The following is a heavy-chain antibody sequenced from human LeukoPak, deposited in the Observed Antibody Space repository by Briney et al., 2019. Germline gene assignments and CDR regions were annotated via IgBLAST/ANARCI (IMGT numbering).Heavy chain of an antibody. Sequence: GGSLRLSCAAPGFTFSSYAMSWVRQAPGKGLEWVSAISGSGGSTYYADSVKGRFTISRDNSKNTLYLQMNSLRAEDTAVYYCAKDQAITLYYFDCWGQGTLVTVSS. CDR2: ISGSGGST. CDR1: GFTFSSYA. J-gene: IGHJ4*02. V-gene: IGHV3-23*01. D-gene: IGHD5-12*01. CDR3: AKDQAITLYYFDC.